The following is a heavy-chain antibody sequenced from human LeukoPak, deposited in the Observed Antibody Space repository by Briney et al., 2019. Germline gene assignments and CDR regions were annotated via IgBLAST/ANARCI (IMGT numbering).Heavy chain of an antibody. CDR2: ISSSSSYI. CDR3: ARGGYQQLRKGYFDY. V-gene: IGHV3-21*01. CDR1: GFTFSSYS. J-gene: IGHJ4*02. Sequence: GGSLRLSCAASGFTFSSYSMNWVRQAPGKGLEWVSSISSSSSYIYYADSVKGRFTISRDNAKNSLYLQMNSLRAEDTAVYYCARGGYQQLRKGYFDYWGQGTLVTVSS. D-gene: IGHD2-2*01.